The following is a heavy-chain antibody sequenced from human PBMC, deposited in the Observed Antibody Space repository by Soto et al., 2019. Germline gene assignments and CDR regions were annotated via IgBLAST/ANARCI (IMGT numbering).Heavy chain of an antibody. CDR1: GVTFISYS. V-gene: IGHV3-48*01. CDR3: ARDRGRDYDFWSGYYTTGAFDI. CDR2: ISSSSSTI. D-gene: IGHD3-3*01. Sequence: PGGSLRLSCAASGVTFISYSMNWVRQATGKGLEWVSYISSSSSTIYCADSVKGRFTISRDNAKNSLYLQMNSLRAEDTAVYYCARDRGRDYDFWSGYYTTGAFDIWGQGTMVTVSS. J-gene: IGHJ3*02.